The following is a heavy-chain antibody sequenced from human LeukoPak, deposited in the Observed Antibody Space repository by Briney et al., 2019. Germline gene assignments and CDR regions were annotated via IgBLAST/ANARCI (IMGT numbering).Heavy chain of an antibody. Sequence: GGSLRLSCAASGFTFSSYDMNWVRQAPGKGLEWVSYISTMSSTKYYADSVKGRFTISRDNAKYSLYLQMNSLRDEDTAVYYCARGKIGYYYGDYDGFWGQGTLVTVSS. CDR3: ARGKIGYYYGDYDGF. CDR1: GFTFSSYD. CDR2: ISTMSSTK. V-gene: IGHV3-48*02. J-gene: IGHJ4*02. D-gene: IGHD4-17*01.